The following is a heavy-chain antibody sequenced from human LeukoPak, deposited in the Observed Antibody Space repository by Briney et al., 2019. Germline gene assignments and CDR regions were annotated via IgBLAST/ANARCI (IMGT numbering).Heavy chain of an antibody. J-gene: IGHJ4*02. D-gene: IGHD1-1*01. CDR3: ARELALYFDY. CDR2: ISSSGSTI. Sequence: GGSLRLSCAASGFTFSSSTMHWVRQAPGKGLEWVSYISSSGSTIYYADSVKGRFTISRDNAKNSLYLQMNSLRAEDTAVYYCARELALYFDYWGQGTLVTVSS. CDR1: GFTFSSST. V-gene: IGHV3-48*04.